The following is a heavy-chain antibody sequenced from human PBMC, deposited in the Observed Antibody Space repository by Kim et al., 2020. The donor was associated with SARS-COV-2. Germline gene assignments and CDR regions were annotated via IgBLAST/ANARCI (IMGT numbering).Heavy chain of an antibody. CDR3: ARAQKNPPALSQRYFDWAHYYYYYGMDV. D-gene: IGHD3-9*01. V-gene: IGHV1-3*01. Sequence: ASVKVSCKASGYTFTSYAMHWVRQAPGQRLEWMGWINAGNGNTKYSQKFQGRVTITRDTSASTAYMELSSLRSEDTAVYYCARAQKNPPALSQRYFDWAHYYYYYGMDVWGQGTTVTVSS. J-gene: IGHJ6*02. CDR2: INAGNGNT. CDR1: GYTFTSYA.